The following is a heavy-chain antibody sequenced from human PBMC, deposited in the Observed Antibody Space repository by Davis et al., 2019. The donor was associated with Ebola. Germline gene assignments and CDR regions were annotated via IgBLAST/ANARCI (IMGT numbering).Heavy chain of an antibody. D-gene: IGHD3-10*01. Sequence: PGGSLRLSCAASGFTFSDYSMNWVRQAPGKGLEWVSYISGRSTSIQYADSMEGRFTISRDNAKNSVYLQMNSLRDEDTAVYYCARDINWSFDYWGQGALVTVSS. CDR3: ARDINWSFDY. J-gene: IGHJ4*02. CDR1: GFTFSDYS. V-gene: IGHV3-48*02. CDR2: ISGRSTSI.